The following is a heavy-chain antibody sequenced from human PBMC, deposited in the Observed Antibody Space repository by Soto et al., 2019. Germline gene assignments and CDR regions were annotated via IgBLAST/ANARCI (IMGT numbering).Heavy chain of an antibody. CDR2: ISWNSGSI. CDR3: AKGFWAVAGTRYFDF. V-gene: IGHV3-9*01. CDR1: GFTFDDYA. D-gene: IGHD6-19*01. Sequence: EVQLVESGGGLVQPGRSLRLSCAASGFTFDDYAMHWVRQAPGKGLEWVSGISWNSGSIGYADSVKGRFTISRDNAKNSLYLQMNSLRAEDTALYYCAKGFWAVAGTRYFDFWGQGTLVTVSS. J-gene: IGHJ4*02.